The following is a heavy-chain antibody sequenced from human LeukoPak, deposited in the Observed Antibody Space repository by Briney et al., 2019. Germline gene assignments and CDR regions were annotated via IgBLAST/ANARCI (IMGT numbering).Heavy chain of an antibody. CDR3: ARDHHSASSGYYHDY. CDR2: IYDGGST. J-gene: IGHJ4*02. CDR1: GFIVSSSY. Sequence: GGSLRLSCAASGFIVSSSYISWVRQAPGKGLEWVSVIYDGGSTHYADSVKGRFAISRDYSKNTLFLQMNSLRAEDTAVYYCARDHHSASSGYYHDYWGLGTLVTVSS. D-gene: IGHD3-22*01. V-gene: IGHV3-66*01.